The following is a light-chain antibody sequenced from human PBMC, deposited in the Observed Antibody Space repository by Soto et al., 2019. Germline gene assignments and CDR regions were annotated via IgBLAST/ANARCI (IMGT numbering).Light chain of an antibody. CDR3: CSFAGSYTVV. CDR2: DVS. V-gene: IGLV2-11*01. CDR1: SSDVGGYDY. Sequence: QSALTQPRSVSASPGQSVTISCTGTSSDVGGYDYVSWYQQHPGKAPQLMICDVSKRPSGVPDRFSGSKSGNTASLTISGLQAEDEADYYCCSFAGSYTVVFGTGTKLTVL. J-gene: IGLJ1*01.